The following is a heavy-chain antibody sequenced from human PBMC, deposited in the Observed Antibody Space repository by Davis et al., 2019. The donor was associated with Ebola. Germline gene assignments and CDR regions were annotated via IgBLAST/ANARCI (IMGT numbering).Heavy chain of an antibody. V-gene: IGHV3-30*02. J-gene: IGHJ4*02. CDR2: IRYDGTNK. CDR1: GFTFSSYA. Sequence: PGGSLRLSCAASGFTFSSYAMHWIRQTPGKGLEWVAFIRYDGTNKYYADSVKGRFTISRDNAKNTLYLQMNSLRTEDTAVYYCANFDYWGQGILITVSS. CDR3: ANFDY.